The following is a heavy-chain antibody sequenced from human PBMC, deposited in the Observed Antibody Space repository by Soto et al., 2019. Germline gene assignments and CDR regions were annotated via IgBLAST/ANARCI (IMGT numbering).Heavy chain of an antibody. CDR3: AGKEGSNGWFYFDH. Sequence: ASVKVSCKASGYTFTSHYFHWVRQAPGQGLEWMGMISPSGDGTVYAQTFQGRVTVTRDTSTSTVYMELTRLRSEDTAVYYCAGKEGSNGWFYFDHWGQGTLVTVSS. D-gene: IGHD6-19*01. CDR1: GYTFTSHY. V-gene: IGHV1-46*01. J-gene: IGHJ4*02. CDR2: ISPSGDGT.